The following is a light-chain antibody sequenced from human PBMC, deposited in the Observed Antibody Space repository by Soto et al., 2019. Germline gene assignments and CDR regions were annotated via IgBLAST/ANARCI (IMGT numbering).Light chain of an antibody. Sequence: DIQMTQSPSTLSGSVGDRVTITCRASQTISSWLAWYQQKPGKAPKLLIHGASSLQSGVPPRYSGSGYGTGFTLTILSLQHEDFATYYCQQANSFPITFGQGTRLEIK. CDR2: GAS. J-gene: IGKJ5*01. V-gene: IGKV1-5*03. CDR1: QTISSW. CDR3: QQANSFPIT.